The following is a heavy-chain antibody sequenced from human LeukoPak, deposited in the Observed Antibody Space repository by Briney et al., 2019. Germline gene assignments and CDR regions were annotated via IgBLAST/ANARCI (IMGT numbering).Heavy chain of an antibody. Sequence: PSETLSLTCAVYGGSFSGYYWSWIRQPPGKGLEWIGSIYYSGSTYYNPSLKSRVTISVDTSKNQFSLKLSSVTAADTAVYYCARLGSIGDYLDYWGQGTMVTVSS. CDR1: GGSFSGYY. CDR2: IYYSGST. V-gene: IGHV4-34*01. CDR3: ARLGSIGDYLDY. J-gene: IGHJ4*02.